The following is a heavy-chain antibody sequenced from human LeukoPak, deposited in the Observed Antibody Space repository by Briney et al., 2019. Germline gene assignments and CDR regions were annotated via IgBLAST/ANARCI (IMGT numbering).Heavy chain of an antibody. V-gene: IGHV4-59*12. Sequence: SETLSLTCTVSGGSISSYYWSWIRQPPGKGLEWIGYIYYSGSTNYNPSLKSRVTISVDTSKNQFSLKLSSVTAADTAVYYCARAVAGDDAFDIWGQGTMVTVSS. D-gene: IGHD6-19*01. J-gene: IGHJ3*02. CDR3: ARAVAGDDAFDI. CDR2: IYYSGST. CDR1: GGSISSYY.